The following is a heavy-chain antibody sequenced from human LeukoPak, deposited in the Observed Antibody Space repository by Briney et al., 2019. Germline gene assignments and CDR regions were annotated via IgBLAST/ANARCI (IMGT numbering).Heavy chain of an antibody. V-gene: IGHV3-30*02. D-gene: IGHD6-19*01. CDR3: AKGSGGAVAGTVSNWFDP. J-gene: IGHJ5*02. Sequence: TGGSLRLSCAASGFTFSSYGMHWVRQAPGKGLEWVAFIRYDGSNIYYADSVKGRFTISRDNSKNTLYLQMNSLRAEDTAVYYCAKGSGGAVAGTVSNWFDPWGQGTLVTVSS. CDR1: GFTFSSYG. CDR2: IRYDGSNI.